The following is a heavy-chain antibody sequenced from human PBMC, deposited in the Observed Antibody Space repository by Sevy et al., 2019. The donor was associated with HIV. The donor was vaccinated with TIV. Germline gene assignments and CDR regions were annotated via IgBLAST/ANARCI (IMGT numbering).Heavy chain of an antibody. CDR1: AFTFSNAW. V-gene: IGHV3-15*01. Sequence: GGSLRLSCAASAFTFSNAWMSWVRQAPGKGLEWVGRIKSKTDGGTTDYAAPVKGRFTISRDDSKNTLYLQMNSLKTEDTAVYYCTTSSLESYYFDYWGQGTLVTVSS. CDR3: TTSSLESYYFDY. J-gene: IGHJ4*02. D-gene: IGHD6-6*01. CDR2: IKSKTDGGTT.